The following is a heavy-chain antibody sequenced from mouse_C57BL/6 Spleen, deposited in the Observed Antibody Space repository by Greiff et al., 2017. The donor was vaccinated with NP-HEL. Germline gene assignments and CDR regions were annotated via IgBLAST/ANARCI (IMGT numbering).Heavy chain of an antibody. J-gene: IGHJ2*01. CDR1: GYSFTDYN. CDR3: ARRYYGSSYVDY. V-gene: IGHV1-39*01. CDR2: INPNYGTT. D-gene: IGHD1-1*01. Sequence: VQLQQSGPELVKPGASVKISCKASGYSFTDYNMNWVKQSNGKSLEWIGVINPNYGTTRYNQKFKGKATLTVDQSSSAAYMQLNRLASEDSAVYYCARRYYGSSYVDYWGQGTTLTVSS.